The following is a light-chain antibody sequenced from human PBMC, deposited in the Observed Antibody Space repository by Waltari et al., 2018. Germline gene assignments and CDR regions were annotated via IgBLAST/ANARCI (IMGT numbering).Light chain of an antibody. CDR2: DVN. Sequence: QSALTQPASVSGSPGQSIAISCTGSSSDVGAFDYVSWYQQHPGKVPKLIIYDVNKRPSAVSQRFSGSKSGSTASLTISGLQPEDEADYYCCSFTSGSSLRFGGGTKLTVL. CDR1: SSDVGAFDY. J-gene: IGLJ2*01. CDR3: CSFTSGSSLR. V-gene: IGLV2-14*03.